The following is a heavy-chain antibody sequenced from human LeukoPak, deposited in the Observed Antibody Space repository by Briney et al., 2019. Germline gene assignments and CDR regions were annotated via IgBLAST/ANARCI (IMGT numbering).Heavy chain of an antibody. CDR3: ARDRAEGKTWVEFDL. CDR1: GFIVNAYG. J-gene: IGHJ5*02. V-gene: IGHV3-66*02. CDR2: IYSDGVT. Sequence: GGSLRLSCAASGFIVNAYGMSWVRQAPGKGLAWVSLIYSDGVTQYADSVKGRFTISRDNSKNTLYLQMNSLRDEDTAVYFCARDRAEGKTWVEFDLWGQGTLVTVSS.